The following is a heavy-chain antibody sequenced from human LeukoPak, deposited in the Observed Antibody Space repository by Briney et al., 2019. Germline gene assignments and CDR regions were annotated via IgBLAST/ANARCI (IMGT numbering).Heavy chain of an antibody. Sequence: PGGSLRLSCAASGFTFSDHYMDWVRQAPGKGLEWVGRTRNKANSYTTEYAASVKGRFTISRDDSKNSLYLQMNSLKTEDTAVYYCASIGLGAWGVGAQGVDYWGQGTLVTVSP. V-gene: IGHV3-72*01. CDR1: GFTFSDHY. CDR2: TRNKANSYTT. D-gene: IGHD1-26*01. CDR3: ASIGLGAWGVGAQGVDY. J-gene: IGHJ4*02.